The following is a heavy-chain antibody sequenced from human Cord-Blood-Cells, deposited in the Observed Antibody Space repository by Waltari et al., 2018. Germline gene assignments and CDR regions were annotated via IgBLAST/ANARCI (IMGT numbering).Heavy chain of an antibody. CDR3: ASSSIVGATHAFDI. CDR1: GGPISSRRYY. CDR2: IYYSGST. Sequence: QLQLQESGPGLVKPSETLSLTCTVSGGPISSRRYYWGGIRPPPGKGLEWIGSIYYSGSTYYNPSLKSRVTISVDTSKNQFSLKLSSVTAADTAVYYCASSSIVGATHAFDIWGQGTMVTVSS. V-gene: IGHV4-39*07. J-gene: IGHJ3*02. D-gene: IGHD1-26*01.